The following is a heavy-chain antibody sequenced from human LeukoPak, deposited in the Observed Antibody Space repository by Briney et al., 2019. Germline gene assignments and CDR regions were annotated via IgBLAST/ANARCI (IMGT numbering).Heavy chain of an antibody. Sequence: GGSLRLSCAASRFTFSSYAMHWVRQAPGKGLEWVSGIYTGGTTYYTDSVKGRFTISRDNPNNTLYLQMHSLRAEDTAVYYCAREISRFGIWGQGTLVTVSS. CDR3: AREISRFGI. D-gene: IGHD3-16*01. V-gene: IGHV3-66*01. CDR1: RFTFSSYA. J-gene: IGHJ4*02. CDR2: IYTGGTT.